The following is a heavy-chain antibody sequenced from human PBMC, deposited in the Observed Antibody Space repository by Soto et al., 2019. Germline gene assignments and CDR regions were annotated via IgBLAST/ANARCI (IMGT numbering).Heavy chain of an antibody. CDR1: GGSISSGGYY. V-gene: IGHV4-31*03. J-gene: IGHJ4*02. CDR2: IYYSGRT. CDR3: ARGVTMVRGVIHTPYFDY. D-gene: IGHD3-10*01. Sequence: QVQLQESGPGLVKPSQTLSLTCTVSGGSISSGGYYWSGIRQHPGKGLEWIGYIYYSGRTYYNPALQIRVTLSVDTSKNQFSLKLSSVTAADTAVYYCARGVTMVRGVIHTPYFDYWGQGTLVTVSS.